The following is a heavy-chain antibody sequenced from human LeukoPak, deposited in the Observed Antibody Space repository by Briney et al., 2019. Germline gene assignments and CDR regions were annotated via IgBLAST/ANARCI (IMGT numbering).Heavy chain of an antibody. CDR1: GYTFTSYA. J-gene: IGHJ4*02. V-gene: IGHV1-3*01. CDR3: ARMEIFQGGNYFDY. Sequence: GASVKVSCKASGYTFTSYAMHWVRQAPGQRLEWMGWINAGNGNTKYSQKFQGRVTMTRDTSTSTVYMELSSLRSEDTAVYYCARMEIFQGGNYFDYWGQGTLVTVSS. D-gene: IGHD1-26*01. CDR2: INAGNGNT.